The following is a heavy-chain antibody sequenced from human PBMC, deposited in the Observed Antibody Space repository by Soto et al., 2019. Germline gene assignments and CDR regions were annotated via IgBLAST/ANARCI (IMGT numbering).Heavy chain of an antibody. D-gene: IGHD1-26*01. J-gene: IGHJ6*02. V-gene: IGHV4-39*02. Sequence: PSETLSLTCTVSGGSISSSSYYWGWIRQPPGKGLEWIGSIYYSGSTYYNPSLKSRVTISVDTSKNQFSLKLSSVTPEDTAVYYCAREGGNRYYYYGMDVWGQGTTVTVSS. CDR3: AREGGNRYYYYGMDV. CDR2: IYYSGST. CDR1: GGSISSSSYY.